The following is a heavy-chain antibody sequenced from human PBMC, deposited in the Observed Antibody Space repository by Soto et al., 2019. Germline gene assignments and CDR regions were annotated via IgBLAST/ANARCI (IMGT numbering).Heavy chain of an antibody. CDR3: AAVRGYSSAYIAY. CDR2: ISASSSYI. CDR1: GLTFSSYS. V-gene: IGHV3-21*01. Sequence: GGSLRLSCAASGLTFSSYSMNWVRQAPGKGLEWVSSISASSSYIYYADSVKGRFTLSRDNPKNSLSLQMNSLRAEDTAVYYCAAVRGYSSAYIAYWGQGALVTVSS. J-gene: IGHJ4*02. D-gene: IGHD5-12*01.